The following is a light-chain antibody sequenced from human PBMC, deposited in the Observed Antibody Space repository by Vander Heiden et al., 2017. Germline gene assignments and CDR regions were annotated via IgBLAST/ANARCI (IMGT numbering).Light chain of an antibody. J-gene: IGLJ2*01. CDR2: DVS. CDR1: SSDVGGYNY. CDR3: SSYTSSSTVV. Sequence: QSALTQPASVSGSPGQSLTIPCTGTSSDVGGYNYVSWYQQHPGKAPKLMIYDVSNRPSGVSNRFSGSKSGNTASLTISGLQAEDEADYYCSSYTSSSTVVFGGGTKLTVL. V-gene: IGLV2-14*01.